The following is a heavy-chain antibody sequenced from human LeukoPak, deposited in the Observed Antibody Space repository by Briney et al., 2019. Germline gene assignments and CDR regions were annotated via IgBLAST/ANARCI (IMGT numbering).Heavy chain of an antibody. Sequence: SETLSLTCTVSGGSISTYYWSWIRQPPGKGLEWIGEINHSGNTNYNPSLKSRVTISVDTSKNQFSLKLSSVTAADTAVYYCARGYCSSTSCQSPPFDYWGQGTLVTVSS. CDR1: GGSISTYY. CDR3: ARGYCSSTSCQSPPFDY. CDR2: INHSGNT. J-gene: IGHJ4*02. D-gene: IGHD2-2*01. V-gene: IGHV4-34*01.